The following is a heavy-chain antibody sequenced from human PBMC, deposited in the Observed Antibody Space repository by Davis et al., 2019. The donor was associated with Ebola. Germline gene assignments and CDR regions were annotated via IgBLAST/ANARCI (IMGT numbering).Heavy chain of an antibody. CDR1: GGSFSGYY. CDR3: ARGDLGGKQLVY. V-gene: IGHV4-34*01. D-gene: IGHD6-13*01. CDR2: INHSGST. J-gene: IGHJ4*02. Sequence: SETLSLTCAVYGGSFSGYYWTWIRQPPGKGLEWIGEINHSGSTNYNPSLKSRLIISVDTSKNQFSLQLNSVTAADTAVYYCARGDLGGKQLVYWGQGTLVTASS.